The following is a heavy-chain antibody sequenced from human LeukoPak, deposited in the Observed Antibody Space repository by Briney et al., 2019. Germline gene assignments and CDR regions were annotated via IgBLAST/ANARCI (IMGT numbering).Heavy chain of an antibody. Sequence: GASVKVSCKASGYTFTGYYMHWVRQAPGQGLEWMGWINPNSGGTNYAQKFQGRVTMTRDTSISTAYMELSGLRSDDTAVYYCARDGSSWYGYYYYYMDVWGKGTTVTVSS. CDR2: INPNSGGT. D-gene: IGHD6-13*01. V-gene: IGHV1-2*02. J-gene: IGHJ6*03. CDR1: GYTFTGYY. CDR3: ARDGSSWYGYYYYYMDV.